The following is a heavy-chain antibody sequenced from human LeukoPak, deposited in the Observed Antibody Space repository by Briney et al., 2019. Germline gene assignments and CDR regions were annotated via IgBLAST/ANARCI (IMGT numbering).Heavy chain of an antibody. V-gene: IGHV4-34*01. J-gene: IGHJ4*02. CDR1: GGSFSGYY. Sequence: SETLSLTCAVYGGSFSGYYWSWIRQPPGKGLEWIGEINHSGSTNYNPSLKSRVTISVDTSKNQFSLKLSSVTAADTAVYYCARHLRTFWGIDYWGQGTLVTVSS. D-gene: IGHD7-27*01. CDR2: INHSGST. CDR3: ARHLRTFWGIDY.